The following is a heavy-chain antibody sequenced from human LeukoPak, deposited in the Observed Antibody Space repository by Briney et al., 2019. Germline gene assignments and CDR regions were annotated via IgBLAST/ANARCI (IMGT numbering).Heavy chain of an antibody. CDR3: ARGGDYFDY. Sequence: GGSRRLSCAASGFTFSDYYMSCIRQATGTGLEWVSYIRSSGSTIYYADSLKGRFTISRDNAKNSLYLQMNSLRAEDTAVYYCARGGDYFDYWGQGTLVTVSS. CDR2: IRSSGSTI. J-gene: IGHJ4*02. CDR1: GFTFSDYY. V-gene: IGHV3-11*01.